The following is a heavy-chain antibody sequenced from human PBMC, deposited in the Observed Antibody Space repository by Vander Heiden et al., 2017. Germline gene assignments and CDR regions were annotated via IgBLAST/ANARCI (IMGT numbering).Heavy chain of an antibody. CDR1: GFTFSGSA. J-gene: IGHJ4*02. D-gene: IGHD2-2*01. CDR3: TTGWEGSSVLVY. Sequence: EVQLVESGGGLVQPGGSLKLACAASGFTFSGSAMHWVRQASGKGLEWVGRIRSKANSYATAYAASVKGRFTISRDDSKNTAYLQMNSLKTEDTAVYYCTTGWEGSSVLVYWGQGTLVTVSS. CDR2: IRSKANSYAT. V-gene: IGHV3-73*02.